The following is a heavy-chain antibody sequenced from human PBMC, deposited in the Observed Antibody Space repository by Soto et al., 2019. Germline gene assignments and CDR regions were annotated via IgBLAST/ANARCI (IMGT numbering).Heavy chain of an antibody. Sequence: SETLSLTCTVSGDSISSSSYYWGWIRQPPGKGLEWIGSIYYSGSTYYNPSLKSRVTISVDTSKNQFSLKLSSVTAADTAVYYCARQNYDYVWGGGGVGDAFDIWGQGTMVTVSS. CDR1: GDSISSSSYY. CDR2: IYYSGST. CDR3: ARQNYDYVWGGGGVGDAFDI. V-gene: IGHV4-39*01. D-gene: IGHD3-16*01. J-gene: IGHJ3*02.